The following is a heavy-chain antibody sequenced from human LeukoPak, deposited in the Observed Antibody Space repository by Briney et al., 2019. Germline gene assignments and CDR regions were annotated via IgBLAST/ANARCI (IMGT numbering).Heavy chain of an antibody. CDR1: GGSISSGDYY. D-gene: IGHD3-3*01. V-gene: IGHV4-30-4*08. J-gene: IGHJ5*02. Sequence: SETLSLTCTVSGGSISSGDYYWSWIRQPPGKGLVWIGYIYYSGSTYYNPSLKSRVTISVDTSKNQFSLKLSSVTAADTAVYYCARAGSELRFLEWLAVDPWGQEPWSPSPQ. CDR2: IYYSGST. CDR3: ARAGSELRFLEWLAVDP.